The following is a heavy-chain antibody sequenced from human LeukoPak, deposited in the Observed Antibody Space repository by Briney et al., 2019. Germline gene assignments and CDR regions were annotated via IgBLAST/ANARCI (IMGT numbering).Heavy chain of an antibody. CDR3: ARVWELLIDY. J-gene: IGHJ4*02. CDR2: ISYNGSNK. V-gene: IGHV3-30-3*01. Sequence: GGSLRLSCAVSGFTFSSYAMHWVRQAPGKGLEWVAVISYNGSNKYYADSVKGRFTISRDNSKNTLYLQMNSLRAEDTAVYYCARVWELLIDYWGQGTLVTVFS. CDR1: GFTFSSYA. D-gene: IGHD1-26*01.